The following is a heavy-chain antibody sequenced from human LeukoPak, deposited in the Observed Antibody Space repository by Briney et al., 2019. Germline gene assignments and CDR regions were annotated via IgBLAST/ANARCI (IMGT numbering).Heavy chain of an antibody. J-gene: IGHJ6*02. CDR2: IIPIFGTA. V-gene: IGHV1-69*13. CDR1: GGTFSSYA. CDR3: ARGSSQNYYDSSGYVPNYYYGMDV. Sequence: GASVKVSCKASGGTFSSYAISWVRQAPGQGLEWMGGIIPIFGTANYAQKFQGRVTITADESTSTAYMELSSLRSEDTAVYYCARGSSQNYYDSSGYVPNYYYGMDVWGQGTTVTVSS. D-gene: IGHD3-22*01.